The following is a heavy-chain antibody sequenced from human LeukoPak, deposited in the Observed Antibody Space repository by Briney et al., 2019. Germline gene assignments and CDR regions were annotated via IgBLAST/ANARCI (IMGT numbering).Heavy chain of an antibody. CDR3: ARYAWIQLYLGFDY. Sequence: SETLSLTCAVYGGSFSGYYWSWIRQPPGKGLEWIGEINHSGSTNYNPSLKSRVTISVDTSKNQFSLKLSSVTAADTAVYYCARYAWIQLYLGFDYWGQGTPVTVSS. V-gene: IGHV4-34*01. CDR1: GGSFSGYY. J-gene: IGHJ4*02. D-gene: IGHD5-18*01. CDR2: INHSGST.